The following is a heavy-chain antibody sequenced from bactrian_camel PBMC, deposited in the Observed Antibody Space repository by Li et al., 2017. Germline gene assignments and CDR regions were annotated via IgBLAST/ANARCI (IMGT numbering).Heavy chain of an antibody. V-gene: IGHV3S32*01. CDR3: AAISQYGSRCTTLREEAFRY. D-gene: IGHD5*01. CDR2: IYTDDGST. CDR1: GYQPRKRC. Sequence: LVESGGNWTQAGGSLRLSCLSSGYQPRKRCMAWFRQAPGKAREGIAGIYTDDGSTVYADSVKGRFTISFASAEFTTFLQMDNLEPEDTAMYYCAAISQYGSRCTTLREEAFRYWGQGTQVTVS. J-gene: IGHJ6*01.